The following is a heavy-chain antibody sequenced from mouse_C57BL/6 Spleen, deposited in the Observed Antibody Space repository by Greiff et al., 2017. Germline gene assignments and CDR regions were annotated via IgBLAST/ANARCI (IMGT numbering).Heavy chain of an antibody. Sequence: VQLQQSGAELVRPGASVKLSCTASGFNIKDDYMHWVKQRPEQGLEWIGWIDPENGDTEYASKFQGKATITADTSSNTAYLQLSSLTSEDTAVYYCTTSGKLIRGYFDDWGQGTTLTVSS. CDR3: TTSGKLIRGYFDD. J-gene: IGHJ2*01. CDR1: GFNIKDDY. CDR2: IDPENGDT. V-gene: IGHV14-4*01. D-gene: IGHD1-3*01.